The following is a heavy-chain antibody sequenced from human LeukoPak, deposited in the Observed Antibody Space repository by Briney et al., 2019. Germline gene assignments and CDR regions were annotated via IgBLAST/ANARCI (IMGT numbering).Heavy chain of an antibody. V-gene: IGHV4-4*07. CDR2: SYDTWGR. Sequence: SETLSLTCTISVASFVDNYFCTWIRQPAGRGLEWIGRSYDTWGRDKNPSLRGRVTMSVDTSKNQFSLKLSSVTAADTAVYYCARDESYYYYYGMDVWGQGTTVTVSS. CDR3: ARDESYYYYYGMDV. J-gene: IGHJ6*02. CDR1: VASFVDNYF.